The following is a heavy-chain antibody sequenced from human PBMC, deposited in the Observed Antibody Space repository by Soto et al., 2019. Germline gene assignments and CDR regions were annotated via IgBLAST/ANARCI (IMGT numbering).Heavy chain of an antibody. CDR3: ARDRSSGWYDYYYGMDV. CDR2: INSDGSRT. CDR1: GFTFSSYW. J-gene: IGHJ6*02. D-gene: IGHD6-19*01. V-gene: IGHV3-74*01. Sequence: GGSLRLSCAASGFTFSSYWMHWVRQAPGKGLVWVSRINSDGSRTTYADSVKGRFTISRDNAKNTLYLQMNSLRAEDTAVYYCARDRSSGWYDYYYGMDVWGQGTTVTVSS.